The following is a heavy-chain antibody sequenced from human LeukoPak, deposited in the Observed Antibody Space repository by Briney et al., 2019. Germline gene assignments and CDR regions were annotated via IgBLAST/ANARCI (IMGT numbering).Heavy chain of an antibody. J-gene: IGHJ4*02. CDR2: INPKSGVT. V-gene: IGHV1-2*02. CDR3: ARDGHNWSDADY. D-gene: IGHD1-20*01. CDR1: GYTFSAYY. Sequence: GASVKVSCKASGYTFSAYYIHWVRQAPGQGLEWMGWINPKSGVTKFEQKFQGRVTMTRDTSVTTAYMELSRLNSDDTAVYYCARDGHNWSDADYWGQGTLVTVSS.